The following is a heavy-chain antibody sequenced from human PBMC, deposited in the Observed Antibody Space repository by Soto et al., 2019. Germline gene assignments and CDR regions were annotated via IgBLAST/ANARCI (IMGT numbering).Heavy chain of an antibody. Sequence: EVQLVESGGGLVQPGGSLRLSCAASGFTFSSYDMHWVRQATGKGLEWVSAIGTAGDTYYPGSVKGRFTISRENAKNSLYLQMNSLRAEDTAVYYCATPGYSSGWYGGFDYWGQGTLVTVSS. CDR1: GFTFSSYD. D-gene: IGHD6-19*01. J-gene: IGHJ4*02. V-gene: IGHV3-13*01. CDR3: ATPGYSSGWYGGFDY. CDR2: IGTAGDT.